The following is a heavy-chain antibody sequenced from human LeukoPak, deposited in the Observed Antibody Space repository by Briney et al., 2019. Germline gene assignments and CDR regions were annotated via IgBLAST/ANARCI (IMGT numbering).Heavy chain of an antibody. V-gene: IGHV3-23*01. J-gene: IGHJ6*02. Sequence: GGSLRLSCAVSGFTFSSYAMTWVRQAPGKGLEWVSPINKSGGSTYYADSVKGRFTISRDNSKNTLYLQMNSLRAEDTAVYYCAKDYYFGSGSYDSDYYGMDVWGQGTTVTVSS. CDR2: INKSGGST. D-gene: IGHD3-10*01. CDR1: GFTFSSYA. CDR3: AKDYYFGSGSYDSDYYGMDV.